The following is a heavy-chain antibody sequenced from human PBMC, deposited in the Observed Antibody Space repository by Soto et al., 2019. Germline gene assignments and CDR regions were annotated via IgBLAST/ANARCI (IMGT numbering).Heavy chain of an antibody. CDR3: TVGGAGHPFDY. Sequence: XGTLSLTCTVPGVSITSHYWTWIRQPPGKGLEWIGNIHYSGSTNYSPSLKGRVIISVDTSENQSSLKLSSVTTADKAVYYCTVGGAGHPFDYRGQGTLVTVYS. J-gene: IGHJ4*02. CDR1: GVSITSHY. D-gene: IGHD3-16*01. CDR2: IHYSGST. V-gene: IGHV4-59*11.